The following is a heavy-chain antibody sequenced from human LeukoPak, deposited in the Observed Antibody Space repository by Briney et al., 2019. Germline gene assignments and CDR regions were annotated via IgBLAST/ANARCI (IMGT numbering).Heavy chain of an antibody. D-gene: IGHD1-1*01. V-gene: IGHV3-23*01. CDR3: AKRVATYHFES. CDR1: GFTFSTYA. J-gene: IGHJ4*02. CDR2: ISGSGGST. Sequence: QPGGSLRLSCAASGFTFSTYAMSWVRQAPGKGLEWLSYISGSGGSTYYADSVKGRFTISRDNSKNTLYLQMSSLRAEDTALYFCAKRVATYHFESWGQGTLVTVSS.